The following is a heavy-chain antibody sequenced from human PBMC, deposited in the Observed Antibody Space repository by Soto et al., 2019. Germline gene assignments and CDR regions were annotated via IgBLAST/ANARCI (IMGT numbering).Heavy chain of an antibody. V-gene: IGHV3-30*18. CDR3: AKDLREMATIRPDY. CDR1: GFTFSSFG. CDR2: ISYDGIDK. D-gene: IGHD5-12*01. J-gene: IGHJ4*02. Sequence: QVQLVESGGGVVQPGRSLRLSCAASGFTFSSFGIHWVRQAPGKGLEWVAVISYDGIDKNYADSVKGRFTISRENSKNMVYLQTNSLRAEDTAVYYCAKDLREMATIRPDYWGQGTLVTVSS.